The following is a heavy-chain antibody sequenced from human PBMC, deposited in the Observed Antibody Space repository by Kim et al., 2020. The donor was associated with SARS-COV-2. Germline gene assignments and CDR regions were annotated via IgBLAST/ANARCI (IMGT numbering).Heavy chain of an antibody. J-gene: IGHJ4*02. D-gene: IGHD1-26*01. Sequence: TYYADSVKGRVTISSDKSKNTVDLHMNSLRVEDTAVYDCAKGVINSGFDYWGQGAQVTVSS. CDR2: T. CDR3: AKGVINSGFDY. V-gene: IGHV3-23*01.